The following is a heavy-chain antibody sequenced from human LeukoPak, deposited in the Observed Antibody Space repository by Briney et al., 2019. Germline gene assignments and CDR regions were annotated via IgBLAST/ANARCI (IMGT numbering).Heavy chain of an antibody. Sequence: ASVKVSCKASGYTFTSYDINWVRQATGQGLEWMGWMNPNSGNTGYAQKFQGRVTMTRNTSISTAYMELSSLRSEDTAVYYCARAGIVVVPAAIRYMDVWGKGTTVTVSS. CDR2: MNPNSGNT. CDR1: GYTFTSYD. J-gene: IGHJ6*03. V-gene: IGHV1-8*01. D-gene: IGHD2-2*01. CDR3: ARAGIVVVPAAIRYMDV.